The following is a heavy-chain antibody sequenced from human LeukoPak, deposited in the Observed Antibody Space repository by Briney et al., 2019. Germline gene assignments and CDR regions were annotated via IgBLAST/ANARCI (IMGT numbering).Heavy chain of an antibody. CDR1: GFTFSSYA. Sequence: PGGSLRLSCAASGFTFSSYAMSWVRQTPGKGLEWVSAISGSGGSTYYADSVKGRFTISRDNSKNTLYLQMNSLRAEDTAVYYCAKAPRDYDFWSGYYTYFDYWGQGTLVTVSS. CDR3: AKAPRDYDFWSGYYTYFDY. D-gene: IGHD3-3*01. CDR2: ISGSGGST. J-gene: IGHJ4*02. V-gene: IGHV3-23*01.